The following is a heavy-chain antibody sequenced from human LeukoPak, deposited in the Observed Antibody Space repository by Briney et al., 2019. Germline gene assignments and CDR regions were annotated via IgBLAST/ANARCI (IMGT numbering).Heavy chain of an antibody. CDR3: ARRDLVVPAAISWFDP. CDR2: INHSGST. D-gene: IGHD2-2*01. J-gene: IGHJ5*02. V-gene: IGHV4-34*01. CDR1: GGSFSGYY. Sequence: SETLSLTCAVYGGSFSGYYWSWIRQPPGKGLEWIGEINHSGSTNYNPSLKSRVTISVDTSKNQFSLKLSSVTAADTAVYYCARRDLVVPAAISWFDPWGQGTLVTVSS.